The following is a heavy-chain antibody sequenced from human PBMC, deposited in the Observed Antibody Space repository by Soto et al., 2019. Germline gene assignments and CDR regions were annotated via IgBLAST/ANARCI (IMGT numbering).Heavy chain of an antibody. CDR2: ISSSSSYI. J-gene: IGHJ4*02. CDR1: GFTFSSYS. D-gene: IGHD6-19*01. CDR3: ARAREDYSSGWCLDY. Sequence: EVQLVESGGGLVKPGGSLRLSCAASGFTFSSYSMNWVRQAPGKGLEWVSSISSSSSYIYYADSVKGRFTISRDNAKNSLYLQMNSLRAEDTAVYYCARAREDYSSGWCLDYWGQGTLVTVSS. V-gene: IGHV3-21*01.